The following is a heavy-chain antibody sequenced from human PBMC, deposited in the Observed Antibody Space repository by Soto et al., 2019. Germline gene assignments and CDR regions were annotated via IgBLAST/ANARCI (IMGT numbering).Heavy chain of an antibody. D-gene: IGHD1-20*01. CDR1: GFTFSSYS. J-gene: IGHJ4*02. Sequence: GGSLRLSCAASGFTFSSYSMNWVRQAPGKGLEWVSSISSSSSYIYYADSVKGRFTISRDNAKNSLYLQMNSLRAEDTAVYYCARDQTGIPFDYWGQGTLVTVSS. CDR3: ARDQTGIPFDY. V-gene: IGHV3-21*01. CDR2: ISSSSSYI.